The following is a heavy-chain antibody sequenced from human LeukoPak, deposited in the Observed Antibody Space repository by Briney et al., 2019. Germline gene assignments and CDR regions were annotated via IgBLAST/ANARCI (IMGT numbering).Heavy chain of an antibody. CDR3: ARVQIVVVPAAMLEGGDY. CDR2: IWHDGSYR. CDR1: GFSFSNYG. J-gene: IGHJ4*02. V-gene: IGHV3-33*01. D-gene: IGHD2-2*01. Sequence: GRSLRLSCSAAGFSFSNYGMHWVRQAPGKGLEWVSVIWHDGSYRYYAESVKGRFTISRDNSKNTLYLQMNSLRAEDTAVYYCARVQIVVVPAAMLEGGDYWGQGTLVTVSS.